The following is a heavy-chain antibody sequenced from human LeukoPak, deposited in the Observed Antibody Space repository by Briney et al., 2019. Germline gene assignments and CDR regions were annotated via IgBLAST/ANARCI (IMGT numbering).Heavy chain of an antibody. CDR1: GFTFSYAW. CDR3: TLYSSGWS. Sequence: KPGGSLRLSCAASGFTFSYAWMSWVRQAPRKGLEWVGRIKSKTDGATTDYAAPVKGRFTISREDSKNTLNLEMNSLKIEDPAVYCCTLYSSGWSWGQGTLVTVSS. D-gene: IGHD6-19*01. J-gene: IGHJ4*02. V-gene: IGHV3-15*01. CDR2: IKSKTDGATT.